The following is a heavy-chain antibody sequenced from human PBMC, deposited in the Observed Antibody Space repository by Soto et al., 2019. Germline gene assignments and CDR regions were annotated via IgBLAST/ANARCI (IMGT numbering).Heavy chain of an antibody. CDR3: ARDGSGSYSYYYYGMDV. V-gene: IGHV4-34*01. Sequence: SETLSLTCTVSGGSISSYYWSWIRQPPGKGLEWIGEINHSGSTNYNPSLKSRVTISVDTSKNQFSLKLSSVTAADTAVYYCARDGSGSYSYYYYGMDVWGQGTTVTVSS. D-gene: IGHD3-10*01. CDR2: INHSGST. J-gene: IGHJ6*02. CDR1: GGSISSYY.